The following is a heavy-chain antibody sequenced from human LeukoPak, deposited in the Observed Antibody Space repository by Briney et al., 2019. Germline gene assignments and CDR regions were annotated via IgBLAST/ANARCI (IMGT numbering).Heavy chain of an antibody. Sequence: GGSLRLSCAASGFTFSSYSMNWVRQAPGKGLEWVSHISSSSSTIYYADSVKGRFTISRDNAKNSLYLQMNSLRAEDTAVYYCARDYASYYYGSGSFDYWGQGTLVTVSS. CDR2: ISSSSSTI. V-gene: IGHV3-48*01. CDR3: ARDYASYYYGSGSFDY. D-gene: IGHD3-10*01. CDR1: GFTFSSYS. J-gene: IGHJ4*02.